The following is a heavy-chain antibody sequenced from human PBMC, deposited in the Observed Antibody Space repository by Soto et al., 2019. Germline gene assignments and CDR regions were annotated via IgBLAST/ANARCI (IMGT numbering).Heavy chain of an antibody. V-gene: IGHV1-58*01. CDR1: GFTFTSSA. CDR2: IVVGSGNT. J-gene: IGHJ3*02. CDR3: AADHRYYYDSSGYYPRNAFDI. Sequence: SVKVSCKASGFTFTSSAVQWVRQARGQRLEWIGWIVVGSGNTNYAQKFQERVTITRDMSTSTAYMELSSLRSEDTAAYYCAADHRYYYDSSGYYPRNAFDIWGQGTMVTVSS. D-gene: IGHD3-22*01.